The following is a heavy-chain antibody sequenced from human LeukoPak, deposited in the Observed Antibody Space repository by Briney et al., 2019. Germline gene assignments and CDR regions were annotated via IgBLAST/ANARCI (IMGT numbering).Heavy chain of an antibody. CDR3: ARGEVVVAATEEGYYMDV. D-gene: IGHD2-15*01. CDR1: GYTFTSNY. Sequence: ASVKVSCKAFGYTFTSNYMHWVRQAPGQGPEWMGVISPSGGSTNYAQKFQGRVTITADKSTSTAYMELSSLRSEDTAVYYCARGEVVVAATEEGYYMDVWGKGTTVTVSS. J-gene: IGHJ6*03. CDR2: ISPSGGST. V-gene: IGHV1-46*01.